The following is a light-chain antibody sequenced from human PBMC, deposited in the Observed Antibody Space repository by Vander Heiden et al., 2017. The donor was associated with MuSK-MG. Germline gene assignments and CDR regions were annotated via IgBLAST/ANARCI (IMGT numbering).Light chain of an antibody. CDR1: SSDIGGSKY. Sequence: QSALTQPASVSGSPGQSITISCTGTSSDIGGSKYVSWYQQHPGKAPKLMIYEVGNRPSGISDRFSASKSGNTASLAISGLQADDEADYYCCSQSSSGNPVFGGGTKVTVL. CDR3: CSQSSSGNPV. J-gene: IGLJ3*02. V-gene: IGLV2-14*01. CDR2: EVG.